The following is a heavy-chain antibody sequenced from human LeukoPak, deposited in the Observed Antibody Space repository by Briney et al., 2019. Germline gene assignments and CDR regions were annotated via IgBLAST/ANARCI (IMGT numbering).Heavy chain of an antibody. V-gene: IGHV3-23*01. D-gene: IGHD2-15*01. CDR3: TKVASSGSCYQSDY. CDR1: GFTFSSYA. Sequence: GGSLRLSCVASGFTFSSYALTWVRQAPGKGLEWVSGLSGSAGSPYYADSVKGRFTISRDNSKNTLFLQMNNLRLEDTAIYYCTKVASSGSCYQSDYWGQGTLVTVSS. CDR2: LSGSAGSP. J-gene: IGHJ4*02.